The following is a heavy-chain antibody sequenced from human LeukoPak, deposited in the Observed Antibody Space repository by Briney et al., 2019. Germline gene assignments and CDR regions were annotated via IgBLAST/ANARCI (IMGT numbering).Heavy chain of an antibody. V-gene: IGHV3-73*01. D-gene: IGHD6-19*01. CDR2: LSSKAYNYAT. CDR1: GFVFSDFD. J-gene: IGHJ6*03. Sequence: AGTLRLSSAASGFVFSDFDIQWVRQASGKGLDWVVRLSSKAYNYATSYAASVKGRFFIFRDESMNTAYLQVNSLKTEDTAVYYCVRARRKSIVVPDTFNYYHYMDVWGKGTTVTVSS. CDR3: VRARRKSIVVPDTFNYYHYMDV.